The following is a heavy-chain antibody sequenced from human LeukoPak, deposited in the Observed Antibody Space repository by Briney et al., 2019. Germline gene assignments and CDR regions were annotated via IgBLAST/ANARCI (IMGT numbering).Heavy chain of an antibody. Sequence: PGGSLRLSCAASGFTFSSYAMSWVRQAPGKGLEWCSAISGSGGSTFDADPVKGRFTISRDNSKNTLYLQMHSLRAEDTAVYYCASTKYSSSWSRVPFDYWGQGTLVTVSS. D-gene: IGHD6-13*01. CDR1: GFTFSSYA. CDR3: ASTKYSSSWSRVPFDY. J-gene: IGHJ4*02. V-gene: IGHV3-23*01. CDR2: ISGSGGST.